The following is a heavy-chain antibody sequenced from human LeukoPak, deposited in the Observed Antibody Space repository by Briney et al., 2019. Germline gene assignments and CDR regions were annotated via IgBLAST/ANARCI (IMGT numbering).Heavy chain of an antibody. D-gene: IGHD3-10*01. J-gene: IGHJ4*02. V-gene: IGHV4-61*01. CDR1: SGSISSSSYY. CDR3: ARVGWFGESSPYFDY. Sequence: PSETLSLTCTVSSGSISSSSYYWSWIRQPPGKGLEWIGYIYYSGSTNYNPSLKSRVTISVDTSKNQFSLKLSSVTAADTAVYYCARVGWFGESSPYFDYWGQGTLVTVSS. CDR2: IYYSGST.